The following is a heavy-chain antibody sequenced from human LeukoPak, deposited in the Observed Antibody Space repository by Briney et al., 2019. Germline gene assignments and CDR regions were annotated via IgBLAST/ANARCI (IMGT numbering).Heavy chain of an antibody. V-gene: IGHV3-11*01. J-gene: IGHJ4*02. Sequence: GGSLRLSCAASGFTFSDYYMSWIRQAPGKGLEWVSYISSSGSTIYYADSVKGRFTISRDNAKNSLYLQMNSLRAEDTAVYYCARDAGRQGYCSGGSCYWFDYWGQGTLVTVSS. CDR2: ISSSGSTI. D-gene: IGHD2-15*01. CDR3: ARDAGRQGYCSGGSCYWFDY. CDR1: GFTFSDYY.